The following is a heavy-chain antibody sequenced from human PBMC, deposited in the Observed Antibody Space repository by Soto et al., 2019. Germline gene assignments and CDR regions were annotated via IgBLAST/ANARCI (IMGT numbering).Heavy chain of an antibody. D-gene: IGHD2-15*01. J-gene: IGHJ6*02. Sequence: SQTLSLTCAISGDSVCSNSSAWNWIRQSPSRGLEWLGRTYYRSKWYNDYAVSVKSRITINPDTSKNQFSLQLNSVTPEDTAVYYCAREVVDTQEDYYGMDVWGQGTTVTVSS. CDR2: TYYRSKWYN. CDR3: AREVVDTQEDYYGMDV. V-gene: IGHV6-1*01. CDR1: GDSVCSNSSA.